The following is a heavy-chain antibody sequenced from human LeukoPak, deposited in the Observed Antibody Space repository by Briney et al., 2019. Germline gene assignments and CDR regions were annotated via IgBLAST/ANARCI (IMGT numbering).Heavy chain of an antibody. CDR3: AKVIIAGGRIPPFGC. Sequence: PGGSLRLSCEASGFNFSSYVMSWVRQAPGKVLEWVSSISDTGGHTYNADSVRGRFSISRDNSKNTLYLQMRNLRAEDTAVYYCAKVIIAGGRIPPFGCWGQGTLVTISS. D-gene: IGHD6-13*01. CDR1: GFNFSSYV. V-gene: IGHV3-23*01. CDR2: ISDTGGHT. J-gene: IGHJ4*02.